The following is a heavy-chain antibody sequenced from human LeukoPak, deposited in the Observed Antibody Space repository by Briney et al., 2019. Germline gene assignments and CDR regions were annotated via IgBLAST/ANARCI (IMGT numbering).Heavy chain of an antibody. CDR1: GYTFTNYY. CDR2: INPSGGST. Sequence: ASVKVSCKASGYTFTNYYIHWVRQAPGQGLECMGIINPSGGSTSYAQKFQGRVTMTRDMSTSTVYMELSSLRSEDTAVYYCARALYYYDSSGYGYWGQGTLVTVSS. D-gene: IGHD3-22*01. J-gene: IGHJ4*02. CDR3: ARALYYYDSSGYGY. V-gene: IGHV1-46*01.